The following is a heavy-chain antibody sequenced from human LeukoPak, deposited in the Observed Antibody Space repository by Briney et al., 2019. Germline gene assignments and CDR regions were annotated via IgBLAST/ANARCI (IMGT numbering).Heavy chain of an antibody. CDR3: AREENKGIFGGPLDY. Sequence: SETLSLTCTVSGGSISSADYCWSWIRQHPGKGLEWIGYIYYSGTTYYNPSLKSRITMSVDTSKNQFSLKLSSVTAADTAMYYCAREENKGIFGGPLDYWGQGTLVTVSS. CDR2: IYYSGTT. V-gene: IGHV4-31*03. D-gene: IGHD3-3*01. J-gene: IGHJ4*02. CDR1: GGSISSADYC.